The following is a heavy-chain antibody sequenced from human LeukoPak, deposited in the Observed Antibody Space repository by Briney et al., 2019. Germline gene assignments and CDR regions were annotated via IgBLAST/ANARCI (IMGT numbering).Heavy chain of an antibody. J-gene: IGHJ5*02. Sequence: SETLSLTCTVSGGSISSYYWSWIRQPPGKGLEWIGYIYYSGSTNYNPSLKSRVTISVATSKNQFSLKLSSVTAADTAVYYCARQALLWFGELFTWFDPWGQGTLVTVSS. CDR2: IYYSGST. V-gene: IGHV4-59*08. D-gene: IGHD3-10*01. CDR1: GGSISSYY. CDR3: ARQALLWFGELFTWFDP.